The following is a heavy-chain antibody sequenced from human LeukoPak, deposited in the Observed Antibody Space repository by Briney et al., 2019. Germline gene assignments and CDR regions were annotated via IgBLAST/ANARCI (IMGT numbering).Heavy chain of an antibody. CDR2: INWNGGST. CDR1: GFTFDDYG. V-gene: IGHV3-20*04. Sequence: PGGSLRLSCAASGFTFDDYGMGWVRQAPGKGLEWVSGINWNGGSTGYADSVKGRFTISRDNAKNSLYLQMNSLRAEDTALYYCARDPEYYCDSSGYYFNDAFDIWGQGTMVTVSS. J-gene: IGHJ3*02. D-gene: IGHD3-22*01. CDR3: ARDPEYYCDSSGYYFNDAFDI.